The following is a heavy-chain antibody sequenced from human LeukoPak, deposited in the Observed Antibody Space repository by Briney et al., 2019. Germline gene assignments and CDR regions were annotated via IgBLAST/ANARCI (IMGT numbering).Heavy chain of an antibody. CDR1: GYTSTSYY. CDR2: INPSSGST. V-gene: IGHV1-46*01. CDR3: ARASSDFGELFP. Sequence: ASVKVSCKASGYTSTSYYMHWVRRAPGQGLEWMGIINPSSGSTSYTQKFQGRVTMTRDTSTSTVYMDLSSLRSEDTAVYYCARASSDFGELFPWGQGTLVTVSS. J-gene: IGHJ5*02. D-gene: IGHD3-10*01.